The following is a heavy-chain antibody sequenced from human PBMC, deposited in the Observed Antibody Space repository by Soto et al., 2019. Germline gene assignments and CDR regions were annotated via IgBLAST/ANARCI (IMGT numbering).Heavy chain of an antibody. CDR2: IIVDSGNT. Sequence: GPPVEVSWQASGSAFAGSAVQWVRQARKQSLEWIGRIIVDSGNTKSAEKFTERVSMSWDMSTSTAFMELRSVTAADTAVYYCARRPAYTNNRYICFDPWGQGTPVTVSS. J-gene: IGHJ5*02. D-gene: IGHD2-8*01. CDR3: ARRPAYTNNRYICFDP. CDR1: GSAFAGSA. V-gene: IGHV1-58*01.